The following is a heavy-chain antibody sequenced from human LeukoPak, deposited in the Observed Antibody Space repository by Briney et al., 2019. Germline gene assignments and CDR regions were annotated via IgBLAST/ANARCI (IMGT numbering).Heavy chain of an antibody. Sequence: KASETLSLTCAVYGGSFSGYYWSWIRQPPGKGLEWIGEINHSGSTNYNPSLKSRVIISVDTSKNQFSLKLSSVTAADTAVYYCTRGSIAYYYMDVWGKGTTVTISS. V-gene: IGHV4-34*01. D-gene: IGHD3-22*01. J-gene: IGHJ6*03. CDR2: INHSGST. CDR3: TRGSIAYYYMDV. CDR1: GGSFSGYY.